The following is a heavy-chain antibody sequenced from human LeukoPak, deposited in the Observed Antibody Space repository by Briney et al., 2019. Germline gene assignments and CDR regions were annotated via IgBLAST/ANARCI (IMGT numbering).Heavy chain of an antibody. CDR3: ARDGEYYYDSSGSPSSDY. CDR1: GYTFTSYD. J-gene: IGHJ4*02. CDR2: MNPNSGNT. Sequence: ASVKVSCKASGYTFTSYDINWVRQATGQGLEWMGWMNPNSGNTGYAQKFQGRVTTTRNTSISTAYMELSSLRSEDTAVYYCARDGEYYYDSSGSPSSDYWGQGTLVTVSS. D-gene: IGHD3-22*01. V-gene: IGHV1-8*01.